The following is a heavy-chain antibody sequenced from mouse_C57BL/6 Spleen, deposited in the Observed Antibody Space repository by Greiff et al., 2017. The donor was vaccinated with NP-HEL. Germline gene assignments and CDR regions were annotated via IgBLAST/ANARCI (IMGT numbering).Heavy chain of an antibody. J-gene: IGHJ3*01. CDR1: GYTFTSYW. CDR2: IYPGSGST. Sequence: QVQLQQPGAELVKPGASVKLSCKASGYTFTSYWITWVKQRPGQGLEWIGDIYPGSGSTNYNEKFKSKATLTVDTSSSTAYMQLSSLTSEDSAVYYGAKEGYGDYEVWFAYWGQGTLVTVSA. D-gene: IGHD2-13*01. V-gene: IGHV1-55*01. CDR3: AKEGYGDYEVWFAY.